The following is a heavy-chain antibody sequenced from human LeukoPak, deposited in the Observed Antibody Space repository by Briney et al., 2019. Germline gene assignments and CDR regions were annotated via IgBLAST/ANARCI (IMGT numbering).Heavy chain of an antibody. CDR1: GGSISSYY. J-gene: IGHJ5*02. V-gene: IGHV4-59*12. D-gene: IGHD2-8*01. CDR3: ASGSYDWFDP. Sequence: SETLSLTCTVSGGSISSYYWSWIRQPPGKGLEWIGYIYYSGSTYYNPSLKSRVTISVDTSKNQFSLKLSSVTAADTAVYYCASGSYDWFDPWGQGTLVTVSS. CDR2: IYYSGST.